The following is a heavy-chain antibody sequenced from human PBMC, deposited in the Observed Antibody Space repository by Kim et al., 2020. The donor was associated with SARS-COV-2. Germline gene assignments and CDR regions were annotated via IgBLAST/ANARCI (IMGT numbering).Heavy chain of an antibody. V-gene: IGHV1-69*13. J-gene: IGHJ4*02. D-gene: IGHD5-12*01. CDR1: GGTFSSYA. CDR2: IIPIFGTA. CDR3: ARQGGGRRRYSGYDYPFDY. Sequence: SVKVSCKASGGTFSSYAISWVRQAPGQGLEWMGGIIPIFGTANYAQKFQGRVTITADESTSTAYMELSSLRSEDTAVYYCARQGGGRRRYSGYDYPFDYWGQGTLVTVSS.